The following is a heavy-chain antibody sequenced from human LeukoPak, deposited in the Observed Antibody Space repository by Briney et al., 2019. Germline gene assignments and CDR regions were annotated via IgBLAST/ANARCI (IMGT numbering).Heavy chain of an antibody. CDR3: ARDHYDSSGYFQFDP. Sequence: PGGSLRLSCAASGFTFSSYWMSWVRQAPGKGLEWVANIKQDGSVKYYVDSVKGRFTISRDNAKNSLYLQMNSLRAEDTAVYYCARDHYDSSGYFQFDPWGQGTLVTVSS. CDR1: GFTFSSYW. V-gene: IGHV3-7*01. D-gene: IGHD3-22*01. J-gene: IGHJ5*02. CDR2: IKQDGSVK.